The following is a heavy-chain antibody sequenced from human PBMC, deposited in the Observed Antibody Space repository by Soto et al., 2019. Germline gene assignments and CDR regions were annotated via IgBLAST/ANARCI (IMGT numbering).Heavy chain of an antibody. V-gene: IGHV3-33*05. D-gene: IGHD3-10*01. CDR3: ASLRYGSGSYYADY. J-gene: IGHJ4*02. CDR1: GFTFRNYG. Sequence: GGSLRLSCAASGFTFRNYGMHWVRQAPGKGLEWVTIISYDGSNKYYADSVKGRFTISRDNSKNTLDLQMNSLRAEDTAVYFCASLRYGSGSYYADYWGRGTLVTVSS. CDR2: ISYDGSNK.